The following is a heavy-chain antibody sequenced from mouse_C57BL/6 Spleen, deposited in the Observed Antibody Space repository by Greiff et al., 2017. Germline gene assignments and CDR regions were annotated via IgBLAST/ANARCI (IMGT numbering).Heavy chain of an antibody. CDR3: AIEGDYDEGAWFAY. V-gene: IGHV1-74*01. D-gene: IGHD2-4*01. Sequence: QVQLQQPGAELVKPGASVKVSCKASGYTFTSSWMPWVKQRPGQGLGWIGRIHPSDSDTNSNQKFKGKATLTVDKSSSTAYMQLSSLTSEDSAVYYCAIEGDYDEGAWFAYWGQGTLVTVSA. CDR1: GYTFTSSW. CDR2: IHPSDSDT. J-gene: IGHJ3*01.